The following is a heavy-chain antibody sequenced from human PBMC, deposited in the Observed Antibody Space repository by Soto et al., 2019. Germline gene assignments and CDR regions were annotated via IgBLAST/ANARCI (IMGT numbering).Heavy chain of an antibody. V-gene: IGHV3-23*01. D-gene: IGHD3-3*01. J-gene: IGHJ3*02. CDR3: AKDSRLPGFGLLIHAFDI. Sequence: LRLSCAVSGFTFNDYSMSWVRQAPWKGLEWVSTISGSLGSAYYAASVEGRFTISGDNSNNTLYLQMNSLRVEDTATYYCAKDSRLPGFGLLIHAFDIWGHGTMVTVSS. CDR2: ISGSLGSA. CDR1: GFTFNDYS.